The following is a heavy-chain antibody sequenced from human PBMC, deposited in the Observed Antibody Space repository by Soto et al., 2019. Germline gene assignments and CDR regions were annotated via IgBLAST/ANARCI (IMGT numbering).Heavy chain of an antibody. D-gene: IGHD3-3*01. J-gene: IGHJ3*02. V-gene: IGHV1-2*02. CDR3: ARGGGVGVAGSAAFDM. Sequence: QLHLVQSGAVVKKPGASVTVSCSASGYPVTAYYMHWVRQAPGRGLEWMGGINPATGAAKYTQTFQGRVTMTRDTSTSTVFMELSGPTSEDTAVFYCARGGGVGVAGSAAFDMWGQGTLVTGSS. CDR1: GYPVTAYY. CDR2: INPATGAA.